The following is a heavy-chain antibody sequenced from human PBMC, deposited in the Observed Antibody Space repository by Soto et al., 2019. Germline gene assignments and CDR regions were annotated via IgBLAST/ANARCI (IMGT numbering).Heavy chain of an antibody. CDR3: ARVENYYYYYGMDV. Sequence: QVQLVQSGAEVKKLGSSVKVSCKASGGTFSSYAISWVRQAPGQGLEWMGGIIPIFGTANYAQKFQGRVTITADESTSTAYMELSSLRSEDTAVYYCARVENYYYYYGMDVWGQGTTVTVSS. V-gene: IGHV1-69*01. CDR2: IIPIFGTA. CDR1: GGTFSSYA. J-gene: IGHJ6*02.